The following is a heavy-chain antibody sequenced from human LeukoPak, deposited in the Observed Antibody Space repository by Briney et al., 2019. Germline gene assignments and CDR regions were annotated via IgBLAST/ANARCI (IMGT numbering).Heavy chain of an antibody. D-gene: IGHD6-19*01. CDR2: INHSGST. CDR1: GGSISHYY. J-gene: IGHJ3*02. CDR3: AKDQALGYGWPTVLALDI. Sequence: SETLSLTCAVYGGSISHYYWSWIRQSPGKGLECIGEINHSGSTNYNPSLKSRVTISVDTSKNQISLKLNSVTAADTAVYYCAKDQALGYGWPTVLALDIWGQGTMVTVSS. V-gene: IGHV4-34*01.